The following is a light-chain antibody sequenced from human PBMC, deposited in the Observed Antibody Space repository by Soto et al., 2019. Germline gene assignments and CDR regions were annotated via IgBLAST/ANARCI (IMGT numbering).Light chain of an antibody. CDR1: QSISSW. CDR3: QQYNSSSQT. V-gene: IGKV1-5*03. J-gene: IGKJ1*01. Sequence: DIQLTQSPSTLSASVGDRLTITSRASQSISSWLAWYQQKPGKAPKFLIYKASSLESGVPSRFSGSGAGTECTRTISSLQPDDVATYYCQQYNSSSQTFGQGTKVDIK. CDR2: KAS.